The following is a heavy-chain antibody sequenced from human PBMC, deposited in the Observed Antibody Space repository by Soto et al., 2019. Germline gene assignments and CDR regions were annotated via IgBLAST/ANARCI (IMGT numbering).Heavy chain of an antibody. Sequence: QVQLVESGGGLVKPGGSLRLSCAASGIVFSDYMSWVRQAPGKGLEWLSYISGSGRTIYSADSVKGRFTISRDNATNSLYLQMNNVRTGDTAVYYCARLPFPWGWFDPWGQGTLVTVPS. CDR2: ISGSGRTI. CDR3: ARLPFPWGWFDP. CDR1: GIVFSDY. V-gene: IGHV3-11*01. J-gene: IGHJ5*02. D-gene: IGHD3-16*01.